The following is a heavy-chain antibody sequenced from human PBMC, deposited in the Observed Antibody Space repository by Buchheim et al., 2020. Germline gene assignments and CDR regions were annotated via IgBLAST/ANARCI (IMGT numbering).Heavy chain of an antibody. D-gene: IGHD2-15*01. J-gene: IGHJ5*02. CDR3: ARVVVAATRLRFDP. V-gene: IGHV4-59*08. Sequence: QVQLQESGPGLVKPSETLSLTCTVSGGSISSYYWSWIRQPPGKGLEWIGYIYYSGSTNYNPSLKSRVPISVDTSKNQFSLKLSSVTAADTAVYYCARVVVAATRLRFDPWGQGTL. CDR1: GGSISSYY. CDR2: IYYSGST.